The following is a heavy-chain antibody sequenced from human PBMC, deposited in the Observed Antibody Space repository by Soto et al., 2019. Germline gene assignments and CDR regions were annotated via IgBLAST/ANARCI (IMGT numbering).Heavy chain of an antibody. CDR2: IIPIFGTA. CDR3: ARDVAENYYYGMDV. CDR1: GGTFSSYA. J-gene: IGHJ6*02. Sequence: QVQLVQSGAEVKKPGSSVKVSCKASGGTFSSYAISWVRQAPGQGLEWMGGIIPIFGTANYAQKFQGRVTXXAXEXTSTAYMELSSLRSEDTAVYYCARDVAENYYYGMDVWGQGTTVTVSS. V-gene: IGHV1-69*12.